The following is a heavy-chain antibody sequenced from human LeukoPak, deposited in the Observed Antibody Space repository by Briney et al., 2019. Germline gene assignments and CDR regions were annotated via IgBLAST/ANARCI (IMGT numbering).Heavy chain of an antibody. CDR1: GGSISSSSHY. D-gene: IGHD3-10*01. Sequence: SETLSLTCTVSGGSISSSSHYWGWIRQPPGKGLEWIGSMYYRGSTYHNPSPKSRVTISVDTSKNQFSLKLSSVTAADTAVYYCARRPINSYYYGSGSYYRPFDIWGQGTMVTVSS. V-gene: IGHV4-39*07. J-gene: IGHJ3*02. CDR3: ARRPINSYYYGSGSYYRPFDI. CDR2: MYYRGST.